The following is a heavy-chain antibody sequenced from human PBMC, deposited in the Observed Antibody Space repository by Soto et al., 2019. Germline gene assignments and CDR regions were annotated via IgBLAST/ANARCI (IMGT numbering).Heavy chain of an antibody. J-gene: IGHJ6*02. CDR3: AKVPPSYYDFWSGYRNYYYYYYGMDV. Sequence: QVQLVESGGGVVQPGRSLRLSCAASGFTFSSYGMHWVRQAPGKGLEWVAVISYDGSNKYYADSVKGRFTISRDNSKNTLYLQMTSLRAEDTAVYYCAKVPPSYYDFWSGYRNYYYYYYGMDVWGQGTTVTVSS. V-gene: IGHV3-30*18. D-gene: IGHD3-3*01. CDR2: ISYDGSNK. CDR1: GFTFSSYG.